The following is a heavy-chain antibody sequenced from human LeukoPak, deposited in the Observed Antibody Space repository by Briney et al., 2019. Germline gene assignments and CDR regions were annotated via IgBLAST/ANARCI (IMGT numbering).Heavy chain of an antibody. Sequence: GGSLRLSCAASGFIFSTYSMNWVRKAPGRGLGWVSSISSSRSFIYYADSVQGRFTISRDNAKNSLYLQMNSLRAEDTAVYYCARVTGGFYSHFDYWGQGTLVTVSS. CDR1: GFIFSTYS. D-gene: IGHD3-22*01. CDR2: ISSSRSFI. J-gene: IGHJ4*02. V-gene: IGHV3-21*01. CDR3: ARVTGGFYSHFDY.